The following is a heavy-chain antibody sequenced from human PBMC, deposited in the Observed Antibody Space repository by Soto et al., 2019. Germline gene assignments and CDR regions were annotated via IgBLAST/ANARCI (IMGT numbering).Heavy chain of an antibody. V-gene: IGHV3-15*01. D-gene: IGHD5-12*01. CDR3: ADMPVATTADY. CDR1: GFTFANAW. Sequence: EVQLVESGGGLVKPGGSLRLSCVGSGFTFANAWMNWVRQAPGTGLEWVVLIKTNAEGGTTNYAAPVKGRFTISRYDSKDKVHMQMRSLTTEDTAVYYCADMPVATTADYWGGGTLVTVS. J-gene: IGHJ4*02. CDR2: IKTNAEGGTT.